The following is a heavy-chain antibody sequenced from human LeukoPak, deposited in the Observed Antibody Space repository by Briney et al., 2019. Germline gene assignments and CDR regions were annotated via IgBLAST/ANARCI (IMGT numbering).Heavy chain of an antibody. CDR2: INSDGSST. V-gene: IGHV3-74*01. J-gene: IGHJ4*02. D-gene: IGHD3-10*01. CDR3: AREETRITMLRGVTYFEY. Sequence: PGGSLRLSCAASGFTFSSYWMHWVRQAPGKGLVWVSRINSDGSSTSYADSVKGRFTISGDNAKNSLYLQMSSLRAEDTALYYCAREETRITMLRGVTYFEYWGQGTLVTVSS. CDR1: GFTFSSYW.